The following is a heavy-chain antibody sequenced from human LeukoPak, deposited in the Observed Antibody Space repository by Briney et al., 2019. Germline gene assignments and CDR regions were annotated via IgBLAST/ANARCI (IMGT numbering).Heavy chain of an antibody. CDR3: ARDDSMGFAY. J-gene: IGHJ4*02. CDR2: INTDENST. V-gene: IGHV3-74*01. Sequence: PGGALRLSCAASGFTFSRYWMHGVRQAPGKGLVWVSRINTDENSTSYADSVKGRFNVSRDNAKNTLYLQMNSLRAEDTAVYYCARDDSMGFAYWGQGTRVTVSA. D-gene: IGHD2/OR15-2a*01. CDR1: GFTFSRYW.